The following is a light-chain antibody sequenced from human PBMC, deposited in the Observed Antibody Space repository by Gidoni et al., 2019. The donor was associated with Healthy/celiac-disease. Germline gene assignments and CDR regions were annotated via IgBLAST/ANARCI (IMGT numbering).Light chain of an antibody. CDR3: QQSYSPLSS. J-gene: IGKJ2*03. Sequence: DIQMTQSPSSLSASIGDRVTITCRASQSISSYVSWYQQKPGKAPNLLIYAASNLQSGVPSRFSGSGSGTDFTLTISSLQPEDFATYYCQQSYSPLSSFXXXTKLEIK. CDR2: AAS. V-gene: IGKV1-39*01. CDR1: QSISSY.